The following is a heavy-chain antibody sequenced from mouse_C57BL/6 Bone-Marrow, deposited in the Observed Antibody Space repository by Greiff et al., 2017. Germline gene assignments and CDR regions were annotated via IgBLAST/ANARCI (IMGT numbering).Heavy chain of an antibody. CDR3: TTCVDDYDDYYYAMDY. D-gene: IGHD2-4*01. CDR2: LDPENGDT. CDR1: GFNIKDAY. V-gene: IGHV14-4*01. J-gene: IGHJ4*01. Sequence: EVQLQQSGAELVRSGASVMLSCTASGFNIKDAYMHWVKQRPEQGLAWIGWLDPENGDTEYASNVLGKATITADTSSNTAYLQLSSLTSDDTAVYYCTTCVDDYDDYYYAMDYWGQGTSVTVSS.